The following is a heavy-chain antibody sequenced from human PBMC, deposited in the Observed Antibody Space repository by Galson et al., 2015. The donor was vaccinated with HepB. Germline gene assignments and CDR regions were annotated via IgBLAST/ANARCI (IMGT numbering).Heavy chain of an antibody. D-gene: IGHD4-17*01. CDR2: IIPILGIA. CDR3: ARGLGYGDYFPQVDY. V-gene: IGHV1-69*10. J-gene: IGHJ4*02. CDR1: GCTFSSYA. Sequence: SVKVSCKASGCTFSSYAISWVRQAPGQGLEWMGGIIPILGIANYAQKFQGRVTITADKSTSTAYMELSSLRSEDTAVYYCARGLGYGDYFPQVDYWGQGTLVTVSS.